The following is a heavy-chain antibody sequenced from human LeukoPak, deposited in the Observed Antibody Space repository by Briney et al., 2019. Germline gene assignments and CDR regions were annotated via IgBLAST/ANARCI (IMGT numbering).Heavy chain of an antibody. V-gene: IGHV4-59*01. CDR3: ARSPPAAVLNWFDP. J-gene: IGHJ5*02. CDR1: GDSITTSY. Sequence: SETLSLTCSVSGDSITTSYWTWIRQSPGKGLEWIGYIYYPGNTLSNPSLKSRVTISVDTSKNQFSLKLSSVTAADTAVYYCARSPPAAVLNWFDPWGQGTLVTVSS. D-gene: IGHD2-2*01. CDR2: IYYPGNT.